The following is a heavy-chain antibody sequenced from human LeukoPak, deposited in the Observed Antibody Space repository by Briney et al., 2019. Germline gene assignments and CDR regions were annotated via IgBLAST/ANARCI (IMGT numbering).Heavy chain of an antibody. V-gene: IGHV1-8*01. J-gene: IGHJ4*02. CDR2: MNPNSGNT. CDR1: GYTFTSYD. Sequence: ASVKVSCKASGYTFTSYDINWVRQAPGQGLEWMGWMNPNSGNTGYAQKFQGRVTMTRNTSISTAYMELSSLRSEDTAVYYCARAISGKYYFDYWGQGTLVTVSS. D-gene: IGHD2-21*01. CDR3: ARAISGKYYFDY.